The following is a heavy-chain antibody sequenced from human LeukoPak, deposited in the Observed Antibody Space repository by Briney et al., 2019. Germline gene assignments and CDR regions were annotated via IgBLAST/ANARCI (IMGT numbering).Heavy chain of an antibody. CDR3: ARTLWGVRGVLDY. V-gene: IGHV3-48*03. CDR1: GFTFSSYE. Sequence: GGSLRLSRAASGFTFSSYEMNWVRQAPGKGLEWVSYISSSGSTIYYADSVKGRFTISRDNAKNSLYLQMNSLRAEDTAVYYCARTLWGVRGVLDYWGQGTLVTVSS. J-gene: IGHJ4*02. D-gene: IGHD3-10*01. CDR2: ISSSGSTI.